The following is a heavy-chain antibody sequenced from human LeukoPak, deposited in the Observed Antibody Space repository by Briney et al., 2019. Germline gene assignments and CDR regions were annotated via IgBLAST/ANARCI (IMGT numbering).Heavy chain of an antibody. Sequence: SETLSLTCAVYGESLNSYYWSWVRHPPWEGLEWIGEIYESGTTEYNPSLKSRVTISMVPSKQQFSLSLSSVTAADTAVYYCARGAWATRLGSWGLGTPVIVSS. CDR2: IYESGTT. CDR1: GESLNSYY. D-gene: IGHD2-15*01. CDR3: ARGAWATRLGS. J-gene: IGHJ4*02. V-gene: IGHV4-34*01.